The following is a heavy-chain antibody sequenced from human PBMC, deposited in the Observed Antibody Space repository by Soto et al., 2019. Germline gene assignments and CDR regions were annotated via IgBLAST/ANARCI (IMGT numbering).Heavy chain of an antibody. Sequence: QVQLVESGGGVVQPGRSLRLSCAASGFIFSNYVMHWVRQAPGKGLEWVAVISYDGSNKYYADSVKGRFTISRDNSKNTLYLQMNSLRAEDTAVYYCAKDLRIAARQNYYYYGMDVWGQGTTVTVSS. V-gene: IGHV3-30*18. CDR2: ISYDGSNK. D-gene: IGHD6-6*01. CDR3: AKDLRIAARQNYYYYGMDV. CDR1: GFIFSNYV. J-gene: IGHJ6*02.